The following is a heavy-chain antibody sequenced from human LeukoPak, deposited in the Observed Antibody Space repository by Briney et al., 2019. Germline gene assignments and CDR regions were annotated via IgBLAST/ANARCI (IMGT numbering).Heavy chain of an antibody. J-gene: IGHJ3*02. V-gene: IGHV3-21*01. CDR2: ISSSSSYI. D-gene: IGHD1-26*01. Sequence: GGSLRLSCAASGFTFSSYSMNWARQAPGKGLEWVSSISSSSSYIYYADPVKGRFTISRDNAKNSLYLQMNSLRAEDTAVYYCARDSRERYSGSYLDAFDIWGQGTMVTVSS. CDR3: ARDSRERYSGSYLDAFDI. CDR1: GFTFSSYS.